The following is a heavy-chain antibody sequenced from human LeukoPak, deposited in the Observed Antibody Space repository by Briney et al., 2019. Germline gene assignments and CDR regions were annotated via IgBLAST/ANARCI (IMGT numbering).Heavy chain of an antibody. V-gene: IGHV1-2*02. Sequence: ASVKVSCKASGYTFTGYYMHWVRQAPGQGLEWMGWINPNSGGTIYAQKFQGRVTMTEDTSTDTAYMELSSLRSEDTAVYYCATDRSSDHYYYYMDVWGKGTTVTISS. CDR3: ATDRSSDHYYYYMDV. D-gene: IGHD3-16*02. CDR2: INPNSGGT. J-gene: IGHJ6*03. CDR1: GYTFTGYY.